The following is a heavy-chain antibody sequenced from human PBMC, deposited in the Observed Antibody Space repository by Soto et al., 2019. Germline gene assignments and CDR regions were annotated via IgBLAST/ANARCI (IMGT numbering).Heavy chain of an antibody. D-gene: IGHD6-13*01. CDR2: IWYDGSNK. Sequence: GGSLRLSCAASGFTFSSYGMHWVRQAPGKGLEWVAVIWYDGSNKYYADSVKGRFTISRDNSKNTLYLQMNSLRAEDTAVYYFARDDSSSCGRYYFVNWGQGTLVTVSS. CDR3: ARDDSSSCGRYYFVN. CDR1: GFTFSSYG. V-gene: IGHV3-33*01. J-gene: IGHJ4*02.